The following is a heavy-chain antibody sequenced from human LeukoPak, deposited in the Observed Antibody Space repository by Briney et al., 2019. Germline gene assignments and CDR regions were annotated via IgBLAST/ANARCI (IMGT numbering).Heavy chain of an antibody. J-gene: IGHJ5*02. V-gene: IGHV4-59*08. D-gene: IGHD2/OR15-2a*01. CDR2: IYYAGSS. Sequence: PSETLSLTCTVSDVSIKNYHWSWIRQPPGKGLEWIANIYYAGSSNYNPSLKSRVSVSIDASKNQLSLKLTSVTAADTAIYYCARQAVIIPTGMEGPWFDPWGQGTLVAVSS. CDR3: ARQAVIIPTGMEGPWFDP. CDR1: DVSIKNYH.